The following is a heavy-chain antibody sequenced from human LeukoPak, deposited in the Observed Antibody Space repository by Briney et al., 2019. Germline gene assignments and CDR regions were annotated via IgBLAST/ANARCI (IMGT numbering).Heavy chain of an antibody. J-gene: IGHJ6*02. CDR2: IYYSGST. V-gene: IGHV4-59*01. D-gene: IGHD3-22*01. CDR3: ARYYYDSSGYYDYGMDV. CDR1: GGSISSYY. Sequence: PSETLFLTCTVSGGSISSYYWSWIRQPPGKGLEWIGYIYYSGSTNYNPSLKSRVTISVDTSKNQFSLKLSSVTAADTAVYYCARYYYDSSGYYDYGMDVWGQGTTVTVSS.